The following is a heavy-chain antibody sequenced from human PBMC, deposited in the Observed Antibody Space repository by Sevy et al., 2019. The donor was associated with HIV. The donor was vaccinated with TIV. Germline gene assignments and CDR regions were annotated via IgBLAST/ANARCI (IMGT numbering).Heavy chain of an antibody. J-gene: IGHJ5*02. CDR3: ARDKEQLPNLPARWLDP. Sequence: ASVKVSCKAFGYVFASYGISWVRQAPGQGLEWMGWISPLSGDTKYAQKFQGRVTMTTDTSTATAYMEVRSLRSDDTAVDYCARDKEQLPNLPARWLDPWGQGTLVTVSS. D-gene: IGHD6-13*01. CDR1: GYVFASYG. CDR2: ISPLSGDT. V-gene: IGHV1-18*01.